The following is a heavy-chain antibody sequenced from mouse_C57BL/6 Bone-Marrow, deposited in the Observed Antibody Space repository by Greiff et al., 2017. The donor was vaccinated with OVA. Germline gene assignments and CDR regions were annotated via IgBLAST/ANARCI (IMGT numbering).Heavy chain of an antibody. V-gene: IGHV1-69*01. Sequence: QVQLQQSGAELVMPGASVKLSCKASGYTFTSYWMHWVKQRPGQGLEWIGEIDPSDSYTNYNQKFKGKSTLTVDKSSSTAYMQLSSLTSEDSAVYYCARSRTVDYAMDYWGQGTSVTVSS. CDR2: IDPSDSYT. D-gene: IGHD1-1*01. CDR1: GYTFTSYW. CDR3: ARSRTVDYAMDY. J-gene: IGHJ4*01.